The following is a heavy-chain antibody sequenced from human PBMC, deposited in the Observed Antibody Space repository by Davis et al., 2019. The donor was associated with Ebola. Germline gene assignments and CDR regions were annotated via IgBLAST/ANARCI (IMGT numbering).Heavy chain of an antibody. J-gene: IGHJ6*02. D-gene: IGHD3-22*01. Sequence: ASVKVSCKASGYTFTNFGFNWVRQAPGQGLEWMGWISAYNGNTNYAQKLQGRVTMTTDTSTSTAYMELRSLRSDDTAVYYCARGGITMMVVPRDYYYGLDVWGQGTTVTVSS. CDR2: ISAYNGNT. V-gene: IGHV1-18*04. CDR1: GYTFTNFG. CDR3: ARGGITMMVVPRDYYYGLDV.